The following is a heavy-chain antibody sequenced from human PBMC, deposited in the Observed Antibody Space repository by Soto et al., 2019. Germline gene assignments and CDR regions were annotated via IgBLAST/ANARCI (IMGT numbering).Heavy chain of an antibody. V-gene: IGHV1-3*01. J-gene: IGHJ5*02. CDR1: GYTFTSYA. Sequence: GASVKVSCKASGYTFTSYAMHWVRQAPGQRLEWMGWINAGNGNTKYSQKFQGRVTITRDTSASTAYMELSSLRSDDTAVYYCARGGGLEPDDPWGQGTLVTVSS. CDR3: ARGGGLEPDDP. D-gene: IGHD1-1*01. CDR2: INAGNGNT.